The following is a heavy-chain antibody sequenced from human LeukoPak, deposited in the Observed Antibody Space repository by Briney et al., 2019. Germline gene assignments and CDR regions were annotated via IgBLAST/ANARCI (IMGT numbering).Heavy chain of an antibody. J-gene: IGHJ3*02. CDR3: ASEGEIWFGESYAFDI. Sequence: PSETLSLTCTVSGGSINSGSYYWSWIRQPAGKGLEWIGRIYTSGSTNYNPSLKSRVTMSVDTSKNQFSLKLSSVTAADTAVYYCASEGEIWFGESYAFDIWGQGTMVTVSS. V-gene: IGHV4-61*02. CDR2: IYTSGST. CDR1: GGSINSGSYY. D-gene: IGHD3-10*01.